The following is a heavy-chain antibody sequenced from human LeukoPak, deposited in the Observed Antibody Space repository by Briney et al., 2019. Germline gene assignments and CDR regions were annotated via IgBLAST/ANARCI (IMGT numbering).Heavy chain of an antibody. Sequence: GGSLRLSCAASGFTFSSYAMSWVRQAPGKGLEWVSAISGSGGGTYYADSVKGRFTISRDNSKNTLYLQMNSLRAEDTAVYYCALAGIAVAGGFDYWGQGTLVTVSS. CDR2: ISGSGGGT. CDR1: GFTFSSYA. J-gene: IGHJ4*02. V-gene: IGHV3-23*01. CDR3: ALAGIAVAGGFDY. D-gene: IGHD6-19*01.